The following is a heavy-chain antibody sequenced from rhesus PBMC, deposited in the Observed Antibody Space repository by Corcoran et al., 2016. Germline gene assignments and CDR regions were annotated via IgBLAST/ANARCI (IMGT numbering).Heavy chain of an antibody. J-gene: IGHJ2*01. CDR2: IYGSSGST. V-gene: IGHV4-160*01. D-gene: IGHD4-23*01. CDR3: ARDTVTTLLYWYFDL. CDR1: GYSISSNY. Sequence: QVQLQESGPGLVKPSETLSLTCAVSGYSISSNYWSWIRQPPGKGLEWIGYIYGSSGSTDYNPSLKSQVTISTDTSKNQFSLKLSSVTAADTAVYYCARDTVTTLLYWYFDLWGPGTPITISS.